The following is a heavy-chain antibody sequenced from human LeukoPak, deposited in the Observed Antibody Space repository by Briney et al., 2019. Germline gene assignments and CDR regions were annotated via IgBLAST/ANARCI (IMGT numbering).Heavy chain of an antibody. Sequence: ASVKVSCKASGGTFSSYAISWVRQAPGQGLEWMGRIIPILGIANYAQKFQGRVTITADKSTSTAYMELSSLRSEDTAVYYCARAPGATYYYYGMDVWGQGTTVTVSS. CDR1: GGTFSSYA. D-gene: IGHD1-26*01. V-gene: IGHV1-69*04. CDR3: ARAPGATYYYYGMDV. J-gene: IGHJ6*02. CDR2: IIPILGIA.